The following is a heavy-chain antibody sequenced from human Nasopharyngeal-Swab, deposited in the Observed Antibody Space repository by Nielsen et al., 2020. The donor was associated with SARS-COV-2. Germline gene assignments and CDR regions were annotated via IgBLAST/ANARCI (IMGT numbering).Heavy chain of an antibody. D-gene: IGHD4-17*01. CDR3: ARRTGDSTLGDAFDI. J-gene: IGHJ3*02. V-gene: IGHV5-10-1*01. Sequence: VRQMPGKGLEWMGRIDPSDSYTNYSPSFQGHVTISADKSITTAYMQWSSLKASDTAMYYCARRTGDSTLGDAFDIWGQGTVVTVSS. CDR2: IDPSDSYT.